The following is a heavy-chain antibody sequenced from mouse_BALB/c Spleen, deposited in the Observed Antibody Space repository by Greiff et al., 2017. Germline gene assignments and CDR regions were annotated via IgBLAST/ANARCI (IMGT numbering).Heavy chain of an antibody. D-gene: IGHD4-1*01. CDR3: AREELGIADY. CDR1: GFTFSSFG. V-gene: IGHV5-17*02. CDR2: ISSGSSTI. J-gene: IGHJ2*01. Sequence: EVQLQESGGGLVQPGGSWKLSCAASGFTFSSFGMHWVRQTPEKGLEWVAYISSGSSTIYYAETEQGRFTITSDNPKNTLFLQMTMLRSEDTDMYYCAREELGIADYWGQGTTLTVSS.